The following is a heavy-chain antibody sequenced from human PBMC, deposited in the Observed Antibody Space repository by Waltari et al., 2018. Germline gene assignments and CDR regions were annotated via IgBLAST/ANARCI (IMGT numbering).Heavy chain of an antibody. CDR1: GGSVSSGSYY. D-gene: IGHD3-3*01. V-gene: IGHV4-61*01. J-gene: IGHJ3*02. CDR3: ARDSTPSITIVEVAMIGDDAFDI. CDR2: IYYSGGT. Sequence: QVQLQESGPGLVKPSETLSLTCTVSGGSVSSGSYYWGWIRQPPGKGLEWIGYIYYSGGTNYNPSRKSRVTISVDTSKNQLCLELSSVAAADTAVYYWARDSTPSITIVEVAMIGDDAFDIWGQGTMVTVSS.